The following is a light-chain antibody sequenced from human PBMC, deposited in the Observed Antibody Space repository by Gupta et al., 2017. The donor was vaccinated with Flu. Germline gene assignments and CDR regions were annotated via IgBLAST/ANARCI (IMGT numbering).Light chain of an antibody. Sequence: VAISCSGSSSNIASNYVYWYQHLPGTAPKLLMYRDDQRPLGVPDRFSGSKSGTSASLAISGLRSEDEADDYCAAWDDILSGYVFGTGTKVTVL. CDR3: AAWDDILSGYV. CDR1: SSNIASNY. V-gene: IGLV1-47*01. J-gene: IGLJ1*01. CDR2: RDD.